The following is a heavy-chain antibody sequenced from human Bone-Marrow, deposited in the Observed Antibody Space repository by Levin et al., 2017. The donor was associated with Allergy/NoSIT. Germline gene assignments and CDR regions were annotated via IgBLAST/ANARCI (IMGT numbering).Heavy chain of an antibody. CDR3: ATYPLVPV. V-gene: IGHV3-53*01. CDR2: IYSNGDI. Sequence: GGSLRLSCTASGFTVNNNYMTWARQAPGKGLEWVSRIYSNGDIHYADSVKGRFTISRDRSTTTLYLQMNDLRGDDTAMYYCATYPLVPVWGQGTLVAVSS. D-gene: IGHD2-21*01. CDR1: GFTVNNNY. J-gene: IGHJ4*02.